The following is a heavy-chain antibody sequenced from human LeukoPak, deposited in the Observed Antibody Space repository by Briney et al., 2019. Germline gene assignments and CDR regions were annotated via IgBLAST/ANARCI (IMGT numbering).Heavy chain of an antibody. V-gene: IGHV3-64D*06. CDR3: VKDRAQVRGVFFDY. Sequence: PGGSLRLSCSASGFTFSGYAMHWVRQAPGKGLEYVSAISSNGGSTYYADSVKGRFTISRDNSKNTLYLQMSSLRAEDTAVYYCVKDRAQVRGVFFDYWGQGTLVTVSS. CDR2: ISSNGGST. J-gene: IGHJ4*02. CDR1: GFTFSGYA. D-gene: IGHD3-10*01.